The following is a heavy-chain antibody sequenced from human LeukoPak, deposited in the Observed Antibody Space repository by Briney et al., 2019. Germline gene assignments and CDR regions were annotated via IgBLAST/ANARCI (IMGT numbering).Heavy chain of an antibody. CDR1: GGSISSGGYY. J-gene: IGHJ4*02. V-gene: IGHV4-30-2*01. CDR3: VRGGSEFDY. CDR2: IYHSGST. D-gene: IGHD3-10*01. Sequence: PSETLSLTCTVSGGSISSGGYYWSWIRQPPGKGLEWIGYIYHSGSTYYNPSLKSRVTISVDRSKNQFSLKLSSVTAADTAVYYCVRGGSEFDYWGQGTLVTVSS.